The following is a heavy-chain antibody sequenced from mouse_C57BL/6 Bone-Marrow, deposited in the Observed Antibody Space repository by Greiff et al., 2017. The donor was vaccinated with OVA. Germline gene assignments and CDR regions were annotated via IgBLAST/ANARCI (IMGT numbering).Heavy chain of an antibody. CDR2: IHPNSGST. Sequence: VQLVESGAELVKPGASVKLSCKASGYTFTSYWMHWVKQRPGQGLEWIGMIHPNSGSTNYNEKFKSKATLTVDKSSSTAYMQLSSLTSEDSAVYYCAIWDYDYYWGQGTTLTVSS. D-gene: IGHD2-4*01. CDR3: AIWDYDYY. CDR1: GYTFTSYW. V-gene: IGHV1-64*01. J-gene: IGHJ2*01.